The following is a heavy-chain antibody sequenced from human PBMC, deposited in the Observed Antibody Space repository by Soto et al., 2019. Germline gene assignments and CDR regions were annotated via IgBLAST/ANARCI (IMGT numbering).Heavy chain of an antibody. Sequence: QVQLVQSGAEVKKPGASVKVSCKASGYTFTSYDINWVRQATGQGLEWMGWMNPNRGNTGYAQKRQGRATMTSNTSISTAYRELRSVRSEDTAVYYCARERSGSRMDVWGQGTTVTVSS. J-gene: IGHJ6*02. CDR1: GYTFTSYD. V-gene: IGHV1-8*01. CDR2: MNPNRGNT. D-gene: IGHD3-10*01. CDR3: ARERSGSRMDV.